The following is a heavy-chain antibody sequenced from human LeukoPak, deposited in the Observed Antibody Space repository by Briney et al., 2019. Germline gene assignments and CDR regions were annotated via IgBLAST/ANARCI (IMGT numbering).Heavy chain of an antibody. CDR3: ARTGIAAAGTWWFDP. D-gene: IGHD6-13*01. CDR2: IYPGDSDT. J-gene: IGHJ5*02. Sequence: GESLKISCKGSGYSFTSYWIGWVRQMPGKGLEWMGIIYPGDSDTRYSPSFQGQVTISADKSINTAYLQWSSLKASDTAMYYCARTGIAAAGTWWFDPWGQGTLVTVSS. CDR1: GYSFTSYW. V-gene: IGHV5-51*01.